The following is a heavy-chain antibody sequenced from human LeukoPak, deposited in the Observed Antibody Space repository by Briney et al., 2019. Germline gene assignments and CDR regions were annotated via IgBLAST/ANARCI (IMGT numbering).Heavy chain of an antibody. CDR3: AREELGYFDY. V-gene: IGHV3-30*04. D-gene: IGHD3-10*01. J-gene: IGHJ4*02. CDR2: ISYDESNK. Sequence: PGGSLRLSCAASGFTFSSYAMHWVRQAPGKGLEWVAVISYDESNKYYADSVKGRFTISRDNSKNTLYLQMNSLRAEDTAVYYCAREELGYFDYWGQGTLVTVSS. CDR1: GFTFSSYA.